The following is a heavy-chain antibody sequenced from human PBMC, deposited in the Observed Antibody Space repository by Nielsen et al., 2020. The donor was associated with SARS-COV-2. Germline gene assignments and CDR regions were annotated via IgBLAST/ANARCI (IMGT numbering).Heavy chain of an antibody. CDR2: IWYDGSNK. J-gene: IGHJ4*02. Sequence: GGSLRLSCAASGFTFSSYGMHWVRQAPGKGLEWVAVIWYDGSNKYYADSVKGRFTISRDNSKNTLYLQMNSLRAEDTAVYYCATDYYDSSGYYGHYWGQGTLVTVSS. V-gene: IGHV3-30*02. CDR3: ATDYYDSSGYYGHY. D-gene: IGHD3-22*01. CDR1: GFTFSSYG.